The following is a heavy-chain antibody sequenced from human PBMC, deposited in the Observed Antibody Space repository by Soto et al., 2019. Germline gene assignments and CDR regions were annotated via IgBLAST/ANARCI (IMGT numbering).Heavy chain of an antibody. D-gene: IGHD2-2*01. CDR1: GGSISTTNW. V-gene: IGHV4-4*02. CDR2: IYHTGST. CDR3: TRDTYIPPTT. Sequence: QVQLQESGPGLVKPSGTLSLTCAVSGGSISTTNWWSWVRQPPGKELEWIGEIYHTGSTNYNPSRKSRVTISVDKSKNQLSLKLSFVTAADRAVYYCTRDTYIPPTTWGQGTLVTVSS. J-gene: IGHJ5*02.